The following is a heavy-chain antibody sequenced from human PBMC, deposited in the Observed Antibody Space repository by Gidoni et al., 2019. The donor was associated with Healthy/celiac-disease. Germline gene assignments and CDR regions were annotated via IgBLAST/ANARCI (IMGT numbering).Heavy chain of an antibody. CDR1: GGSISSSSYY. CDR2: IYYSGST. J-gene: IGHJ6*03. Sequence: QLQLQESGPGLVKPSETLSLTCTVSGGSISSSSYYWGWIRQPPGKGLEWIGSIYYSGSTYYHPSLKSRVTISVDTSKNQFSLKLSSVTAADTAVYYCARRSLYCSSTSCYKDYYYYMDVWGKGTTVTVSS. CDR3: ARRSLYCSSTSCYKDYYYYMDV. V-gene: IGHV4-39*01. D-gene: IGHD2-2*02.